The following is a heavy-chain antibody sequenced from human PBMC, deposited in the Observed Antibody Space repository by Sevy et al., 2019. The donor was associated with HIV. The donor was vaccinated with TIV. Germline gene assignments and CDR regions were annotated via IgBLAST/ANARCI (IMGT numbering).Heavy chain of an antibody. D-gene: IGHD2-15*01. CDR1: GFTFSNAW. Sequence: GGSLRLSCAASGFTFSNAWMSWVRQSPGKGLEWVGRIRSKAGGGTTDYATIVKGKLTMSREDSRDILYLQLNSLETEDTAVYYCTTDHRRDGIVVVPFEYWGQGTLVTVSS. J-gene: IGHJ4*02. CDR2: IRSKAGGGTT. V-gene: IGHV3-15*01. CDR3: TTDHRRDGIVVVPFEY.